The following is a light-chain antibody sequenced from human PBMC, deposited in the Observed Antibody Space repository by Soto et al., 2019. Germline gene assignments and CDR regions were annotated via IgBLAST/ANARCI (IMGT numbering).Light chain of an antibody. J-gene: IGKJ1*01. Sequence: ETALTQSPATLSLSPGGRATLSCRASQSVSLSLAWYQQKPGQAPRLLIYDASKRASGIPARFSGSGSGTDFTLTISSLQSEDFAVYYCQQYNNWPWTFGQGTKVDIK. CDR1: QSVSLS. V-gene: IGKV3-11*01. CDR2: DAS. CDR3: QQYNNWPWT.